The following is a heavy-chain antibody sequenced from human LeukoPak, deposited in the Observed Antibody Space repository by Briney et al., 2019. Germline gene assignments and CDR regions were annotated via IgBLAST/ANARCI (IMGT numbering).Heavy chain of an antibody. CDR2: INSDGSRT. CDR1: GFTFSSYA. Sequence: GGSLRLSCAASGFTFSSYAMHWVRQAPGKGLVWVSRINSDGSRTTYADSVKGRFTISRDNAKNTLYLQMNSLRAEDTAVYYCARVSGWGAFDIWGQGTMVTVSS. CDR3: ARVSGWGAFDI. J-gene: IGHJ3*02. V-gene: IGHV3-74*01. D-gene: IGHD1-26*01.